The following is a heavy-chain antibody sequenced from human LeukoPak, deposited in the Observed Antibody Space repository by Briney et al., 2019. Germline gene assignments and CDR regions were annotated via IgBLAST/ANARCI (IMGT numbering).Heavy chain of an antibody. V-gene: IGHV1-18*01. CDR2: ISAYNGNT. D-gene: IGHD5-12*01. J-gene: IGHJ4*02. Sequence: ASVKVSCKASGYTFTSYGISWVRQAPGQGLEWMGWISAYNGNTNYAQKFQGRVTMTRNTSISTAYMELSSLRSEDTAVYYCARVVSGGYDVVRFWGQGTLVTVSS. CDR1: GYTFTSYG. CDR3: ARVVSGGYDVVRF.